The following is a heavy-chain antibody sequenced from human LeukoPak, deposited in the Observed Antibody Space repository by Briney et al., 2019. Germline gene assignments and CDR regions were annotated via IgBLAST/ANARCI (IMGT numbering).Heavy chain of an antibody. J-gene: IGHJ4*02. CDR2: ISSSSSYI. CDR1: GFTFSSYS. Sequence: PGGSLRLSCAASGFTFSSYSMNWVRQAPGKGLELVSSISSSSSYIYYADSVKGRFTISRDNAKNSLYLQMNSLRAEDTAVYYCARDLSGSYYSTRYFDYWGQGTLVTVSS. CDR3: ARDLSGSYYSTRYFDY. V-gene: IGHV3-21*01. D-gene: IGHD1-26*01.